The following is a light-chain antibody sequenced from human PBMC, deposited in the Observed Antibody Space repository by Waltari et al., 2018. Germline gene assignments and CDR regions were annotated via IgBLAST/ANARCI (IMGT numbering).Light chain of an antibody. J-gene: IGLJ3*02. CDR1: ALPKKY. V-gene: IGLV3-10*01. Sequence: SYELTQPPSVSVSPGQTARITCSGDALPKKYAYWYQQKSGQAPVLVIYEDSKRPAGIPKRFSGSSSGTMATLTISGAQVEDEADYYCYSTDSSGNHREVFGGGTKLTVL. CDR3: YSTDSSGNHREV. CDR2: EDS.